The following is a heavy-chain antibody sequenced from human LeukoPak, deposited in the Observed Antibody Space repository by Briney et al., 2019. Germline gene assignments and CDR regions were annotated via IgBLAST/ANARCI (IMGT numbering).Heavy chain of an antibody. CDR1: GYSFTSYW. V-gene: IGHV5-10-1*01. J-gene: IGHJ4*02. Sequence: GEPLKISCKGSGYSFTSYWISWVRLMPGKGLEWVGKIDPSDSYTKYSPSFQGHVIISVDKSITTAYLQWSSLQASDTAMYYCARHSGRGSSSWYYYWGQGTLVTVSS. CDR2: IDPSDSYT. CDR3: ARHSGRGSSSWYYY. D-gene: IGHD6-13*01.